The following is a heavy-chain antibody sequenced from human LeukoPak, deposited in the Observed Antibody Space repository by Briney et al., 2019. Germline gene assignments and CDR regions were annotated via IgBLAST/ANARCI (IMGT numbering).Heavy chain of an antibody. J-gene: IGHJ3*02. D-gene: IGHD7-27*01. Sequence: GGSLRLSCAVSGFTFSSYWMSWVRQAPGKGLEWVANIKQDGSEKYYVDSVKGRFTISRDNAKNSLYLQMNSLRAEDTAVYYCARLQANWDAFDIWGQGTMVTVSS. CDR2: IKQDGSEK. CDR3: ARLQANWDAFDI. CDR1: GFTFSSYW. V-gene: IGHV3-7*01.